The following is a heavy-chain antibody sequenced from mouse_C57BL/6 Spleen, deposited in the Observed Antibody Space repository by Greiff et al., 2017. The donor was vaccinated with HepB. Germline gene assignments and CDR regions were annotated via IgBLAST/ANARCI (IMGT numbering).Heavy chain of an antibody. CDR2: INPNNGGT. CDR3: ARSDYGSEGYFDY. V-gene: IGHV1-18*01. Sequence: LVEPGASVKIPCKASGYTFTDYNMDWVKQSHGKSLEWIGDINPNNGGTIYNQKFKGKATLTVDKSSSTAYMELRSLTSEDTAVYYCARSDYGSEGYFDYWGQGTTLTVSS. J-gene: IGHJ2*01. D-gene: IGHD1-1*01. CDR1: GYTFTDYN.